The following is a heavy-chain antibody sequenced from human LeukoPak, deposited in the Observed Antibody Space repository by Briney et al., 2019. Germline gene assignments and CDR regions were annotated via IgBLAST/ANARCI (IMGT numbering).Heavy chain of an antibody. D-gene: IGHD3-22*01. Sequence: TGGSLRLSCAASGFTFSTFAMHWVRLSPGKGLEWVSSITGSGPYMLYADSVKGRFTISRDNAKNSLYLQMNSLRAEDTAVYYCASQAGDSSGEWGQGTLVTVSS. CDR1: GFTFSTFA. CDR3: ASQAGDSSGE. CDR2: ITGSGPYM. J-gene: IGHJ4*02. V-gene: IGHV3-21*01.